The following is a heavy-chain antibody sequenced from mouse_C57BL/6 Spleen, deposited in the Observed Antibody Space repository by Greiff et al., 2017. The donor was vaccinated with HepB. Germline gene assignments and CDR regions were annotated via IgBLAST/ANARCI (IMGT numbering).Heavy chain of an antibody. D-gene: IGHD3-1*01. CDR2: IDPENGDT. CDR3: TTRAGKAY. V-gene: IGHV14-4*01. CDR1: GFNIKDDY. J-gene: IGHJ3*01. Sequence: EVQLQQSGAELVRPGASVKLSCTASGFNIKDDYMHWVKQRPEQGLEWIGWIDPENGDTEYASKFQGKATITADTSSNTAYLQLSSLTSEDTAVYYCTTRAGKAYWGQGTLVTVSA.